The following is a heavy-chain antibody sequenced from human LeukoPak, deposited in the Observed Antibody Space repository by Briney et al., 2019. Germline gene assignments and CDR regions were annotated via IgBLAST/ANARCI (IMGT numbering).Heavy chain of an antibody. Sequence: SETLSLTCTVSGGSISTYYWNWIRQSPGKGLEWIGYVYYTGTTNYNPSLSSRVSISVDTSKDQFSLKLRSVTAADTAVYYCARVYGAVAGWGDLRYWGQGTLVTVSS. CDR3: ARVYGAVAGWGDLRY. V-gene: IGHV4-59*12. CDR2: VYYTGTT. CDR1: GGSISTYY. J-gene: IGHJ4*02. D-gene: IGHD6-19*01.